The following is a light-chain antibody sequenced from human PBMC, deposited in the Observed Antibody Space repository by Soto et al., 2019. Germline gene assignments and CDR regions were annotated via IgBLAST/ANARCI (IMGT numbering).Light chain of an antibody. V-gene: IGLV1-40*01. J-gene: IGLJ3*02. Sequence: QSALTQPPSVSGAPGQRVTISCTGSSSNIGAGFDVHWYQQFPGTAPQLLIYGNNNRPSGVPDRFTGSKSGTSASLDITGLQAEDEADYYCQSYDISLSTSSPSWVFGGGTKLTVL. CDR3: QSYDISLSTSSPSWV. CDR1: SSNIGAGFD. CDR2: GNN.